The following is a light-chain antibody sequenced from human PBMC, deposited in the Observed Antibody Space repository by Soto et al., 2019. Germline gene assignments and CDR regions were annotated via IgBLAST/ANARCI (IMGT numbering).Light chain of an antibody. CDR1: ESVLDY. CDR3: QQYYKWPQWT. J-gene: IGKJ1*01. Sequence: DIVMTQSPDFLAVSLGERANLSCRASESVLDYLAWFQQRPGQSPRLLIYGPATRATGIPGRFRGSGSGTEFTLTITSLQSEDFAVYYCQQYYKWPQWTIGQGTKVDIK. V-gene: IGKV3-15*01. CDR2: GPA.